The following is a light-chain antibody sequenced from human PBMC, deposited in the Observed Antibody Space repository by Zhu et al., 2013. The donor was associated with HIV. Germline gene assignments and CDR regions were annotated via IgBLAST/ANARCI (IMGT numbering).Light chain of an antibody. J-gene: IGKJ2*01. CDR1: QSLVHSDGNTY. Sequence: DVVMTQSPLSLPVTLGQPASISCRSSQSLVHSDGNTYLNWFQQRPGQSPRRLIYNVSYRDSGVPDRFSGSGSGTDFTLKISRVEAEDVGVYYCMQGTHWPPYTFGQGTKAG. CDR2: NVS. V-gene: IGKV2-30*02. CDR3: MQGTHWPPYT.